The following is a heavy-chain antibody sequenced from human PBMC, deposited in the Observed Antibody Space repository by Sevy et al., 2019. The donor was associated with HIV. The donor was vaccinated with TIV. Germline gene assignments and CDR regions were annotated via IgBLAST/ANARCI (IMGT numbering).Heavy chain of an antibody. D-gene: IGHD5-18*01. J-gene: IGHJ4*02. V-gene: IGHV4-30-4*01. Sequence: SETLSLTCTVSGASISSGDDYWSWIRQHPGKGLEWIEYIYYSGSTYYNPSLKSRVTISVDTSKNQFSLKVRSVTAADTAVYYCARVRGYTHVYSFDYWGQGSLVTVSS. CDR1: GASISSGDDY. CDR2: IYYSGST. CDR3: ARVRGYTHVYSFDY.